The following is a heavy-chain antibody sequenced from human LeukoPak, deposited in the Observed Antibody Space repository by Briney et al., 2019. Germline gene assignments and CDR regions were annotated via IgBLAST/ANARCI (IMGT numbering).Heavy chain of an antibody. Sequence: ASVKVSCKASGYTFTGYYMHWVRQAPGQGLEWMGWINPNSGGTNYAQKFQGWVTMTRDTSISTAYMELSRLRSDDTAVYYCARDRGYGGNSDPNYYYGMDVWGQGTTVTVSS. J-gene: IGHJ6*02. CDR3: ARDRGYGGNSDPNYYYGMDV. V-gene: IGHV1-2*04. CDR1: GYTFTGYY. D-gene: IGHD4-23*01. CDR2: INPNSGGT.